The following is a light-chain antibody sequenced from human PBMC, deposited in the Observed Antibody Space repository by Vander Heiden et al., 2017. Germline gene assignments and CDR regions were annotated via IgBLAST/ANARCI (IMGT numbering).Light chain of an antibody. CDR3: QQYDNWPLT. CDR2: AAF. V-gene: IGKV3-15*01. J-gene: IGKJ4*01. CDR1: QSISSH. Sequence: EIVMTQSPASLSVSPGDRVTLSCRASQSISSHLAWYQQKPGQAPRLLIYAAFTRASGIPTRFSGGGSGTDFTLTISTLQSEDVAVYYCQQYDNWPLTFGRGTKVEIK.